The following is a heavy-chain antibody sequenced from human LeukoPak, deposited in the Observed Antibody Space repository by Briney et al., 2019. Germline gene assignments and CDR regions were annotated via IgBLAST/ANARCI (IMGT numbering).Heavy chain of an antibody. CDR3: AREGGLFWGDLSFKWFAP. V-gene: IGHV3-48*01. CDR1: GFTFSSYS. D-gene: IGHD3-16*02. Sequence: GGSLRLSCAASGFTFSSYSMNWVRQAPGKGLEWVSYISSSSSTIYYADSVKGRFTISRDNAKNSLYLQMNSLRAEDTAVYYCAREGGLFWGDLSFKWFAPGGRGPLFTVS. J-gene: IGHJ5*02. CDR2: ISSSSSTI.